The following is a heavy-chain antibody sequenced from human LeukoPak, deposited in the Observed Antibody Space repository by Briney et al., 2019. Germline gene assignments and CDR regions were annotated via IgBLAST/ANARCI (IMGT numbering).Heavy chain of an antibody. CDR2: IYYSGST. V-gene: IGHV4-59*01. J-gene: IGHJ5*02. CDR3: ARLRDWFDP. Sequence: SETLSLTCTVSGGSISNNYWSWIRQPPGKGREWIGYIYYSGSTNYIPSLKSRVTMSVDTSMNQYSLKLSSVTAADTAVYYCARLRDWFDPWGQGTLVTVSS. CDR1: GGSISNNY.